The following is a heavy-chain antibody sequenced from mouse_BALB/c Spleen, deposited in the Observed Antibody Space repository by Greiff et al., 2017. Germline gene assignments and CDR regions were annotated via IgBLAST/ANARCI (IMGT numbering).Heavy chain of an antibody. J-gene: IGHJ2*01. Sequence: QVQLQQSGAELMKPGASVKISCKATGYTFSSYWIEWVKQRPGHGLEWIGEILPGSGSTNYNEKFKGKATFTADTSSNTAYMQLSSLTSEDSAVYYCARRAYYYGPDYWGQGTTLTVSS. D-gene: IGHD1-1*01. CDR1: GYTFSSYW. CDR2: ILPGSGST. V-gene: IGHV1-9*01. CDR3: ARRAYYYGPDY.